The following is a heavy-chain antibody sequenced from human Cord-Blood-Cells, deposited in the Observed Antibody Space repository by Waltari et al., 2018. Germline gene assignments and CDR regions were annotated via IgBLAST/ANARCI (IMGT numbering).Heavy chain of an antibody. Sequence: EVQLVESGGGLVQPGGSLKLSCAASGFPFSGSAMHWVRQASGKGLEWVGRIRSKANSYATAYAASVKGRFTISRDDSKNTAYLQMNSLKTEDTAVYYCTRRGTGSDYWGQGTLVTVSS. CDR1: GFPFSGSA. CDR2: IRSKANSYAT. CDR3: TRRGTGSDY. V-gene: IGHV3-73*02. J-gene: IGHJ4*02. D-gene: IGHD3-9*01.